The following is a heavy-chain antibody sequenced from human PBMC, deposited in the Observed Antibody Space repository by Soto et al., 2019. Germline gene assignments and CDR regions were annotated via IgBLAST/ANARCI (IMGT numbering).Heavy chain of an antibody. CDR2: IYHSGST. CDR1: GGSISSGGYS. D-gene: IGHD3-3*01. V-gene: IGHV4-30-2*01. CDR3: ARGSYYDFWSGSGPDYYYGMDV. J-gene: IGHJ6*02. Sequence: PSETLSLTCAVSGGSISSGGYSWSWIRQPPGKGLEWFGYIYHSGSTYYNPSLKGRVTISVDRSKNQFSLKLSSVTAADTAVYYCARGSYYDFWSGSGPDYYYGMDVWGQGTTVTVSS.